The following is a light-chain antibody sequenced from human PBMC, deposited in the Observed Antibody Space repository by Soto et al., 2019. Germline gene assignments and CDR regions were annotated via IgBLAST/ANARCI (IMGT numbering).Light chain of an antibody. CDR1: SSDVGGYNY. J-gene: IGLJ1*01. Sequence: QSALTQPASVSGSPGQSITISCTGTSSDVGGYNYVSWYQQHPGKAPKLMIYDDSNRPSGVSNRFSGSKSGNTASLTISGLQAEDEADYYCSSYTSSSTLDSVFGTGTKVTVL. CDR2: DDS. CDR3: SSYTSSSTLDSV. V-gene: IGLV2-14*01.